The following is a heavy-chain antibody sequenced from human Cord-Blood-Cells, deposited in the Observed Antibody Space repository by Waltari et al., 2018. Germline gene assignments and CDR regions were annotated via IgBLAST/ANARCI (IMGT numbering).Heavy chain of an antibody. Sequence: QVQLVQSGAEVKKPGSSVKVSCKASGGTFSSYPISWVRPAPGQGLEWMGGIIPIFGTANYAQKFQGRVTITADESTSTAYMELSSLRSEDTAVYYCARERTLDILTGYYGAPLVGWGQGTLVTVSS. J-gene: IGHJ4*02. CDR1: GGTFSSYP. CDR3: ARERTLDILTGYYGAPLVG. CDR2: IIPIFGTA. D-gene: IGHD3-9*01. V-gene: IGHV1-69*01.